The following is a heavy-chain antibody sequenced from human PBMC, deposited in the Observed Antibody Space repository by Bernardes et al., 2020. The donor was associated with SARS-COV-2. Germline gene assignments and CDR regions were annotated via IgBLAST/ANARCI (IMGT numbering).Heavy chain of an antibody. J-gene: IGHJ5*02. CDR1: GGTFSSYA. CDR3: ARGGWCSGGSCKGGNWFDP. CDR2: IIPIFGTA. Sequence: SVQVSCKASGGTFSSYAISWVRQAPGQGLEWMGRIIPIFGTANYAQKFQGRVTITADESTSTAYMELSSLRSEDTAVYYCARGGWCSGGSCKGGNWFDPWGQGTLVTVSS. V-gene: IGHV1-69*13. D-gene: IGHD2-15*01.